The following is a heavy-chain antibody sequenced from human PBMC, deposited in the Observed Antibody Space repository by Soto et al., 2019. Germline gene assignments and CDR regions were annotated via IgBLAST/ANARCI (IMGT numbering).Heavy chain of an antibody. CDR1: GGSISSSSYY. Sequence: PSETLSLTCSVSGGSISSSSYYWGWVRQPPGKGLEWIGSIYYSGSTYYNPSLKSRVSISVDTSKNQFSLKLSSVTAADTAVYYCARPKEQGSSLIGFDYWGQGTLVTVSS. D-gene: IGHD6-6*01. J-gene: IGHJ4*02. V-gene: IGHV4-39*01. CDR2: IYYSGST. CDR3: ARPKEQGSSLIGFDY.